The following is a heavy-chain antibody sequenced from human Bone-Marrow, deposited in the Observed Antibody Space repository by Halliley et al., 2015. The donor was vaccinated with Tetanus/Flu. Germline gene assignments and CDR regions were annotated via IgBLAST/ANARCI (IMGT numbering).Heavy chain of an antibody. V-gene: IGHV3-53*01. J-gene: IGHJ4*02. CDR1: GFTVSSSY. CDR3: ARDRRDGFRRLDY. Sequence: SLRLSCAASGFTVSSSYMNWVRQAPGKGLEWVSVMYSGGTTYYAESVKGRFTISRDNAKKSVYLEMNILSAEDTAVFFCARDRRDGFRRLDYWGQGVLVTVSS. D-gene: IGHD5-12*01. CDR2: MYSGGTT.